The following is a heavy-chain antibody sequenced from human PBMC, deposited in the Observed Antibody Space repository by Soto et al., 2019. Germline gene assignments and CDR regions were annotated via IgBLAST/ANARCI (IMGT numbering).Heavy chain of an antibody. J-gene: IGHJ6*02. D-gene: IGHD2-2*01. CDR1: GFTFSSYA. CDR3: AKDLHCSSSRCYYYYGMDV. Sequence: GGSLRLSCAASGFTFSSYAMSWVRQAPGKGLEWVSTISPSGGSTYYADSVKGRFTISRDNSKNTLYVQMNSLRAEDTAVYYCAKDLHCSSSRCYYYYGMDVWGQGTTVTVSS. CDR2: ISPSGGST. V-gene: IGHV3-23*01.